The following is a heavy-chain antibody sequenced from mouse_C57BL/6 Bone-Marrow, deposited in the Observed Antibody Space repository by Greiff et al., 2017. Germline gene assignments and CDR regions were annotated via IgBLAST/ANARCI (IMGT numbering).Heavy chain of an antibody. Sequence: QVQLQQPGAELVMPGASVKLSCKASGYTFTSYWMHWVKQRPGQGLEWIGEIDPSDSYTNYNQKFKGKSTLTVDKSSSTAHMQLSSLTSEDSAVYYCARGGITMDYWGQGTSVTVSS. CDR2: IDPSDSYT. V-gene: IGHV1-69*01. CDR3: ARGGITMDY. CDR1: GYTFTSYW. J-gene: IGHJ4*01. D-gene: IGHD2-4*01.